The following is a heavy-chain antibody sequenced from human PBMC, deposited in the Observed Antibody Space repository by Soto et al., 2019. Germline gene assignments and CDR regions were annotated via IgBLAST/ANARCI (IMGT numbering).Heavy chain of an antibody. D-gene: IGHD5-12*01. Sequence: CMSLSCAAYGFSFSSYSMNWVRPAPGKGLEWVSAISGSSSSTYYADSVKGRFTISRDNAKNSLYLQMNSLRDEDTAVYYCARNGPLVANYYYYGTDVWGQGTTVTVSS. CDR3: ARNGPLVANYYYYGTDV. CDR1: GFSFSSYS. J-gene: IGHJ6*02. CDR2: ISGSSSST. V-gene: IGHV3-48*02.